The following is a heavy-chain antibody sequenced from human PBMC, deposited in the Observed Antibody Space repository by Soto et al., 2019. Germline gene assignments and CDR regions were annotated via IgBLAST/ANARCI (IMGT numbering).Heavy chain of an antibody. J-gene: IGHJ6*02. CDR1: GGSISSGDYY. Sequence: SETLSLTCTVSGGSISSGDYYWSWIRQPPGKGLEWIGEINHSGSTNYNPSLKSRVTISVDTSKNQFSLKLSSVTAADTAVYYCARGRDYRDRYCYYGMDVWGQGTTVTVSS. V-gene: IGHV4-39*07. CDR2: INHSGST. CDR3: ARGRDYRDRYCYYGMDV. D-gene: IGHD3-16*01.